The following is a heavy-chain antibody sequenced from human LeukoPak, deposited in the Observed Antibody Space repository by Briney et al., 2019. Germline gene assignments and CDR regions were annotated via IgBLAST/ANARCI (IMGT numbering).Heavy chain of an antibody. Sequence: SETLSLTCTVSGGSISSYYWSWIRQPAGKGLEWIGRIYTSGSTDYNPSLKSRVTMSVDTSKNQFSLKLSSVTAADTAVYYCAAAGRRGYYYYYGMDVWGQGTTVTVSS. J-gene: IGHJ6*02. CDR1: GGSISSYY. CDR3: AAAGRRGYYYYYGMDV. CDR2: IYTSGST. V-gene: IGHV4-4*07. D-gene: IGHD6-13*01.